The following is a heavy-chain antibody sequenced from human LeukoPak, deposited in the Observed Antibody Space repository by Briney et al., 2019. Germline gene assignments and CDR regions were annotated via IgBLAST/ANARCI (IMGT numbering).Heavy chain of an antibody. CDR1: GGTFSSYA. CDR2: IIPILGIA. J-gene: IGHJ3*02. D-gene: IGHD5-18*01. CDR3: ARAAVDTAMVTEVGAFAI. V-gene: IGHV1-69*04. Sequence: SVKVSCKASGGTFSSYAIRGVRQAPGQGLEWMGRIIPILGIANSAQKFQGRVTNHADKSTSTASMELSSLTPEATAVYYWARAAVDTAMVTEVGAFAIWGQGTMVTASS.